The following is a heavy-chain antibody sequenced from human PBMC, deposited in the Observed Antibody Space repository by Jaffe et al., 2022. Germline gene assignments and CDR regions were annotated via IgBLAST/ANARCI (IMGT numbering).Heavy chain of an antibody. CDR1: GFTFSSYE. V-gene: IGHV3-48*03. CDR2: ISSSGSTI. J-gene: IGHJ4*02. CDR3: ARDNRIQLWYYFDY. D-gene: IGHD5-18*01. Sequence: EVQLVESGGGLVQPGGSLRLSCAASGFTFSSYEMNWVRQAPGKGLEWVSYISSSGSTIYYADSVKGRFTISRDNAKNSLYLQMNSLRAEDTAVYYCARDNRIQLWYYFDYWGQGTLVTVSS.